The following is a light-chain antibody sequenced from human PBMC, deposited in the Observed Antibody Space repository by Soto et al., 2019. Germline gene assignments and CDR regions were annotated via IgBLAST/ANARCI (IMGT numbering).Light chain of an antibody. V-gene: IGKV1-5*03. CDR2: KAS. Sequence: DIQITQSPSTLSGSVGDRVTITCRASQTISSWLAWYQQKPGKAPKLLIYKASTLKSGVPSRFSGSGSGTDFTLTISCLQSEDFATYYCQQYYSYPWTFGQGTKVDIK. J-gene: IGKJ1*01. CDR1: QTISSW. CDR3: QQYYSYPWT.